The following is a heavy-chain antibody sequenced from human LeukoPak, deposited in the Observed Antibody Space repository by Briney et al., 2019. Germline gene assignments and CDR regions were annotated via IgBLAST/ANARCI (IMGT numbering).Heavy chain of an antibody. CDR2: TRNKGNGYAT. D-gene: IGHD3-16*02. J-gene: IGHJ6*03. V-gene: IGHV3-73*01. CDR1: GFTFSGST. CDR3: SRLAPRATYRSTGFYYYYMDV. Sequence: GGSLKLSCAASGFTFSGSTIHWVRQASGKGLEWVGQTRNKGNGYATTYGESVKGRFTISREDSKNTAYLQMNSLKTEDTAVYYCSRLAPRATYRSTGFYYYYMDVWGKGTTVTISS.